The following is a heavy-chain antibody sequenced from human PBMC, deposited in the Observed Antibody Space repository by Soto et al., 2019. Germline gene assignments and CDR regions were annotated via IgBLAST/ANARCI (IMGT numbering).Heavy chain of an antibody. V-gene: IGHV3-23*01. CDR3: AKDRAKVDY. CDR2: LSGSGGST. J-gene: IGHJ4*02. Sequence: EVQLLASGGALVQPGGSLRLSCAASGFTFSSSAMSWVRQGPGKGLEWVSSLSGSGGSTYYADSVKGRFTISRDNSKNTLYLQMNSLRAEDTAVYYCAKDRAKVDYWGQGALVTVSS. CDR1: GFTFSSSA.